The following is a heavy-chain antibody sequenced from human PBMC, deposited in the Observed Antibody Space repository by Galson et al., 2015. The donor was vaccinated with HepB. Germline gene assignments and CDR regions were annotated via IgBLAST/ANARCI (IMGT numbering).Heavy chain of an antibody. D-gene: IGHD3-22*01. J-gene: IGHJ4*02. Sequence: SVKVSCKASGYTFTSYGISWVRQAPGQGLEWMGWISAYSGGTNYAQKFQGRVTMTRDTSISTAYMELSRLRSDDTAVYYCARGITMIVVVMDFDYWGQGTLVTVSS. CDR2: ISAYSGGT. CDR1: GYTFTSYG. CDR3: ARGITMIVVVMDFDY. V-gene: IGHV1-2*02.